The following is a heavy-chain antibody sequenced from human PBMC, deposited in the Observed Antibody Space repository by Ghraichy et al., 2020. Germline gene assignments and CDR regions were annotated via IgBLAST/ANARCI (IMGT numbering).Heavy chain of an antibody. CDR1: GYNFTNYW. CDR3: ARVSTVTSVSYYYYYGMDV. J-gene: IGHJ6*02. V-gene: IGHV5-51*01. D-gene: IGHD4-11*01. Sequence: GESLNISCKGSGYNFTNYWIGWVRQMPGKGLEWMGIIYPGDSDTRYSPSFRGQVTISADKSISTAYLQWSSLKASDTAMYYCARVSTVTSVSYYYYYGMDVWGQGTTVTVSS. CDR2: IYPGDSDT.